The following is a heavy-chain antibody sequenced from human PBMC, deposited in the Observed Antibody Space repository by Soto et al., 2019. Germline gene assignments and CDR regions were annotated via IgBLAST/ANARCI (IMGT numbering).Heavy chain of an antibody. J-gene: IGHJ6*02. V-gene: IGHV1-18*04. Sequence: QVQLVQSGAEVKKPGASVKVSCKASGYTFTSYGISWVRQAPGQGLEWMGWISAYNGNTNYAQKLQGRVTMTTDTSTNTAYMELRSLRSDDTAVYYCARDIVVVPAATPYYYYGMDVWGQGTTVTVSS. CDR2: ISAYNGNT. CDR3: ARDIVVVPAATPYYYYGMDV. D-gene: IGHD2-2*01. CDR1: GYTFTSYG.